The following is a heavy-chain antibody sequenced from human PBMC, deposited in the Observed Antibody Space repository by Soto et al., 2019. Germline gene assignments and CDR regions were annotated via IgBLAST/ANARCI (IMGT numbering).Heavy chain of an antibody. CDR3: ARSQDSSGYWNNCFDP. V-gene: IGHV1-69*13. Sequence: SVKVSCKASGGTFGTYTMTWVRQAPGQGLEWMGGIIPLFGTANYAQKFQGRVTITADESTSTVYMELSSLRSEDTAVYYCARSQDSSGYWNNCFDPWGQGTLVTAPQ. J-gene: IGHJ5*02. CDR2: IIPLFGTA. CDR1: GGTFGTYT. D-gene: IGHD3-22*01.